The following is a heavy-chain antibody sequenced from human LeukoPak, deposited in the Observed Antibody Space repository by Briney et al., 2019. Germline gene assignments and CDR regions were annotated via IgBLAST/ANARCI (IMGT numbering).Heavy chain of an antibody. J-gene: IGHJ6*03. CDR2: INHSGIT. Sequence: PSETLSLTCAVYGGSSSGYYGSWIRQPPGTELKWIGEINHSGITNYNPSLTTRVTISVDTSKTQSSLKLSSVPAADPAVYYCARGRRPDCSSTSCYYYYYMDVWGKGTTVTVSS. D-gene: IGHD2-2*01. CDR1: GGSSSGYY. V-gene: IGHV4-34*01. CDR3: ARGRRPDCSSTSCYYYYYMDV.